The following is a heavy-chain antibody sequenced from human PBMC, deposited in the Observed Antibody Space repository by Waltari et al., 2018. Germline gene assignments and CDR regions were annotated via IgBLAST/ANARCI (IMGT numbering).Heavy chain of an antibody. CDR3: ATVFRYYYGSGSYFVD. D-gene: IGHD3-10*01. Sequence: QVQLVQSGAEVKKPGSSVKVSCKASGGTFSSYAISWVRQAPGQGLGWMGGIIPIFGTANYAQKFQGRVTITADESTSTAYMELSSLRSEDTAVYYCATVFRYYYGSGSYFVDWGQGTLVTVSS. CDR2: IIPIFGTA. CDR1: GGTFSSYA. V-gene: IGHV1-69*01. J-gene: IGHJ4*02.